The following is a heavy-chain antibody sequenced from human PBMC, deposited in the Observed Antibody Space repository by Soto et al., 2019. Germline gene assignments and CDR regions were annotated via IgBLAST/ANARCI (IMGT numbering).Heavy chain of an antibody. CDR1: GGSFSGYY. J-gene: IGHJ4*02. CDR3: ARLTIAAADTPFFDY. Sequence: SETLSLTCAVYGGSFSGYYWSWIRQPPGKGLEWIGEINHSGSTNYNPSLKSRVTISVDTSKNQFSLKLSSVTAADTAVYYCARLTIAAADTPFFDYWGQGTRVTVSS. V-gene: IGHV4-34*01. D-gene: IGHD6-13*01. CDR2: INHSGST.